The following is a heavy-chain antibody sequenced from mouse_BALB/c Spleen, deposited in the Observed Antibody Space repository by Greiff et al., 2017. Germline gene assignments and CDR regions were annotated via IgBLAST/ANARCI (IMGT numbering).Heavy chain of an antibody. Sequence: EVQRVESGGGLVQPGGSRKLSCAASGFTFSSFGMHWVRQAPEKGLEWVAYISSGSSTIYYADTVKGRFTISRDNPKNTLFLQMTSLRSEDTAMYYCARGGYGNYFAYWGQGTLVTVSA. D-gene: IGHD2-1*01. V-gene: IGHV5-17*02. CDR2: ISSGSSTI. CDR3: ARGGYGNYFAY. CDR1: GFTFSSFG. J-gene: IGHJ3*01.